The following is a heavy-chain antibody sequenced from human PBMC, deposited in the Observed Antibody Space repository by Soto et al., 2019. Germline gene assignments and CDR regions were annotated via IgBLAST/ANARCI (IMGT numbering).Heavy chain of an antibody. V-gene: IGHV3-74*01. Sequence: EVQLVESGGALVQPGGSLRLSCAASGFTFSSYWMHWVRQAPGKGLVWVSRINSDGGSTSYGDSVRGRFTISRDNARNTLYLQMNSLRPEDTALYYCAIALPKDYGDSGRFDYWGQGTLVTVSS. D-gene: IGHD4-17*01. J-gene: IGHJ4*02. CDR3: AIALPKDYGDSGRFDY. CDR2: INSDGGST. CDR1: GFTFSSYW.